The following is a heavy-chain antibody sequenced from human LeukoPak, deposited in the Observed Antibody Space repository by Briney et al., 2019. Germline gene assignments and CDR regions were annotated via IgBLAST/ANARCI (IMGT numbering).Heavy chain of an antibody. J-gene: IGHJ6*03. CDR2: IYHSGST. V-gene: IGHV4-38-2*02. Sequence: SETLSLTCTVSGYSISSGYYWGWIRQPPGKGLEWIGSIYHSGSTNYNPSLKSRVTRSVDTSKNQFSLNLNSVTAADTAVYYCARVLRYCSGGNCYSGGLGYMDVWGKGTTVTISS. CDR3: ARVLRYCSGGNCYSGGLGYMDV. CDR1: GYSISSGYY. D-gene: IGHD2-15*01.